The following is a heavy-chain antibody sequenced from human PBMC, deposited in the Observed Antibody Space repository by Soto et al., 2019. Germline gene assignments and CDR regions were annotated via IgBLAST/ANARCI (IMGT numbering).Heavy chain of an antibody. CDR3: ARGCISTSCLDAFDI. Sequence: QLQLQESGPGLVKPSETLSLTCTVSGGSISSSSYYWGWIRQPPGKGLEWIGSIYYSGSTYYNPSLKSRVTISVDTSKNQFSLKLSSVTAADTAVYYCARGCISTSCLDAFDIWGQGTMVTVSS. D-gene: IGHD2-2*01. V-gene: IGHV4-39*01. CDR1: GGSISSSSYY. CDR2: IYYSGST. J-gene: IGHJ3*02.